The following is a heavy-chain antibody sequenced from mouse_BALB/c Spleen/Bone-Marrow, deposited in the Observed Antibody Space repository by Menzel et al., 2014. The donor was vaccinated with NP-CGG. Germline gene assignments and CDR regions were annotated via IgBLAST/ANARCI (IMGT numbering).Heavy chain of an antibody. CDR1: GFTFSSFG. Sequence: DVKLVESGGGLVQPGGSRKLSCAASGFTFSSFGMHWVRQAPEKGLEWVAYISSGRSTIYYADTVKGRFTISRDNPKNTLFLQMTSLRSEDTAMYYCARDVPLYDVGYFDYWGQGTTLTVSS. CDR2: ISSGRSTI. D-gene: IGHD2-14*01. V-gene: IGHV5-17*02. J-gene: IGHJ2*01. CDR3: ARDVPLYDVGYFDY.